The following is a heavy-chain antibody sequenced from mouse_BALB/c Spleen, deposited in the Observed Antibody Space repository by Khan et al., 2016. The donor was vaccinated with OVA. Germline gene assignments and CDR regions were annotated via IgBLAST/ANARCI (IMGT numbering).Heavy chain of an antibody. D-gene: IGHD1-3*01. J-gene: IGHJ2*01. CDR2: IRLKSNNYAT. CDR3: THEDKSAY. CDR1: GFTFSNYW. V-gene: IGHV6-6*02. Sequence: EVKLEESGGGLVQPGGSMKLSCVASGFTFSNYWMNWVRQSPEKGLEWVAEIRLKSNNYATHYAVSVKGRFTISRDDSKSSVHLQMNNLRAEDTGIYYCTHEDKSAYWGQGTTLTVSS.